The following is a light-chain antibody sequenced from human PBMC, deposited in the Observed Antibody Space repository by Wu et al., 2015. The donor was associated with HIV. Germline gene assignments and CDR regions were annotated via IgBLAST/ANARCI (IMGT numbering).Light chain of an antibody. J-gene: IGKJ5*01. V-gene: IGKV3-11*01. Sequence: EIVLTQSPATLSLSPGERATLSCRASQSLSSYLAWYQQKPGQAPRLLIYDASKRATGIPARFSGSESGTDFTLTINSLEPEGFAVYYCQQSITWPHAFGQGTRLEIK. CDR1: QSLSSY. CDR2: DAS. CDR3: QQSITWPHA.